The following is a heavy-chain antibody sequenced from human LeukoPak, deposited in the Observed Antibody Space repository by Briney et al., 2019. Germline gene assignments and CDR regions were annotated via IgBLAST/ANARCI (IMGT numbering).Heavy chain of an antibody. V-gene: IGHV4-38-2*02. D-gene: IGHD2-15*01. CDR2: IYNSGTT. CDR3: VRGVDYYYYYMDV. Sequence: SETLSLTCSVSGYSISSGYYWGWIRQPPGKGLEWIGNIYNSGTTYHNPSLKSRVTISVDTSKNQFSLKLSSVTAADTAVYYCVRGVDYYYYYMDVWGKGTTVTISS. CDR1: GYSISSGYY. J-gene: IGHJ6*03.